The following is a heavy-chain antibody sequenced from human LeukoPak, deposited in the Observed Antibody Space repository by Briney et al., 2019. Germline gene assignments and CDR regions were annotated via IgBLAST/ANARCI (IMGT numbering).Heavy chain of an antibody. CDR3: AKDKYSSGWYNWFDP. Sequence: QPGGSLRLSCAASGFTFKNYAMTWVRQAPGKGLEWVSLISGDGGSTYYADSVKGRFTVSRDNSKNSLYLQMNSLRTEDTALYYCAKDKYSSGWYNWFDPWGQGTLVTVSS. CDR2: ISGDGGST. J-gene: IGHJ5*02. CDR1: GFTFKNYA. D-gene: IGHD6-19*01. V-gene: IGHV3-43*02.